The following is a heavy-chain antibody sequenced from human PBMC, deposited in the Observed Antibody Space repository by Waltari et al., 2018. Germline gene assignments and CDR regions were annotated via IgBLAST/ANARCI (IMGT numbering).Heavy chain of an antibody. CDR1: GGTFSSYA. Sequence: QVQLVQSGAEVKKPGSSVKVSCKASGGTFSSYAISWVRQAPGHGLEWMGGIIPIFGTANYAKKFQGRVTITADESTSTAYMELSSLRSEDTAVYYCARGTYYDFWSGYSSFDYWGQGTLVTVSS. CDR3: ARGTYYDFWSGYSSFDY. D-gene: IGHD3-3*01. V-gene: IGHV1-69*12. CDR2: IIPIFGTA. J-gene: IGHJ4*02.